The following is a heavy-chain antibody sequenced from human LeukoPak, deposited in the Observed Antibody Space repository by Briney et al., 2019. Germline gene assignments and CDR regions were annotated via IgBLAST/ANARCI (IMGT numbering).Heavy chain of an antibody. CDR3: ARPIDNGSGSYYFNY. J-gene: IGHJ4*02. CDR1: GFTFSYYA. D-gene: IGHD3-10*01. V-gene: IGHV3-30-3*01. CDR2: ISYDGSNE. Sequence: PGRSLRLSCAASGFTFSYYAMHWVRQAPGKGLGWVAVISYDGSNEYYADSVKGRFTISRDNSKNTLSLQMNTLIPEDTAVYYCARPIDNGSGSYYFNYWGQGTLVTVSS.